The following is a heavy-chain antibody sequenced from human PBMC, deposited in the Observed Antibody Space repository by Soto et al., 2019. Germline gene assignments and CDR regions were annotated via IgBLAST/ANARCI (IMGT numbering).Heavy chain of an antibody. D-gene: IGHD3-22*01. CDR2: IRSKVNSYAT. CDR3: TRHPDSSGYYLGY. V-gene: IGHV3-73*02. CDR1: GFSFSGSA. J-gene: IGHJ4*02. Sequence: EVPLVESGGGLVQPGGSLKLSCAASGFSFSGSAMHWVRQASGKGLEWVGRIRSKVNSYATAYAASVKGRFTISRDDSKNTAYLQMNSLKTEDTAVYYCTRHPDSSGYYLGYWGQGTLVTVSS.